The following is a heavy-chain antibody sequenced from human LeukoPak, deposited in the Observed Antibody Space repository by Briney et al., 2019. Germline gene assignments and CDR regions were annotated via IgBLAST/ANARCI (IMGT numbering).Heavy chain of an antibody. J-gene: IGHJ6*03. Sequence: SETLSLTCTVSGGSISSYYWSWIRQPPGKGLEWIGYIYYSGSTNYNPSLKSRVTISVDTSKNQFSLKLSSVTAADTAVYYCARAGPTDYYYYMDVWGKGTTVTVSS. V-gene: IGHV4-59*01. CDR3: ARAGPTDYYYYMDV. CDR2: IYYSGST. CDR1: GGSISSYY.